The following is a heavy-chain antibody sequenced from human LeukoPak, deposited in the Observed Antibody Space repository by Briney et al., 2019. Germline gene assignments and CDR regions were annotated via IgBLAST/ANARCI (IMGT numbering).Heavy chain of an antibody. V-gene: IGHV3-21*01. CDR1: GFTFSSYS. D-gene: IGHD3-22*01. Sequence: GGSLRLSCAASGFTFSSYSMNWVRQAPGKGLEWVSSISSSSSYIYYADSVKGRFTISRDNAKNSLYLQMNSLRAEDTVVYYCARVHQTYYDSSGYPDYFDYWGQGTLVTVSS. CDR3: ARVHQTYYDSSGYPDYFDY. CDR2: ISSSSSYI. J-gene: IGHJ4*02.